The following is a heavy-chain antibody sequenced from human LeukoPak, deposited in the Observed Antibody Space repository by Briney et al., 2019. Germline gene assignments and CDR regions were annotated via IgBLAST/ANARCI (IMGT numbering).Heavy chain of an antibody. CDR2: ISGDGGST. V-gene: IGHV3-43*02. Sequence: GGSLRLSCAASGFTFDDYAMHWVRQAPGKGLEWVSLISGDGGSTYYADSVRGRFTISRDNSKNSLYLQMNSLRTEDTALYYCASGIVSSSPDYWGQGTLVTVSS. J-gene: IGHJ4*02. D-gene: IGHD6-6*01. CDR1: GFTFDDYA. CDR3: ASGIVSSSPDY.